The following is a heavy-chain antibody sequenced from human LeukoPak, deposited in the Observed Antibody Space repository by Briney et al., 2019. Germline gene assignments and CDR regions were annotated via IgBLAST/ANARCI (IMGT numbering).Heavy chain of an antibody. CDR2: IGAGGDIT. CDR1: GFTFSSYA. J-gene: IGHJ4*02. D-gene: IGHD3-10*01. V-gene: IGHV3-23*01. CDR3: AKDFSDYGSGRAPSFDY. Sequence: PGGSLRLSCAASGFTFSSYAMSWVRQAPGKGLEWVSGIGAGGDITYYADSVQGRFALFRENSKSTLYLHLDSLRAEDTAVFYFAKDFSDYGSGRAPSFDYWGQGTLVTVSS.